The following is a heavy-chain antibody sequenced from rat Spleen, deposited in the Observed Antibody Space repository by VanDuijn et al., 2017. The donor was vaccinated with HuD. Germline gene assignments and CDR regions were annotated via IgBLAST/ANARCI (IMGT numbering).Heavy chain of an antibody. Sequence: EVQLVESGGGLVQPGRSLKLSCAASGFIFSDHYVAWVRQAPTKGLEWVATINYDGRSTFYRDSVRDRFTISRDNAKSTLYLQIDSLKSEDTATYYCAKDKGEYNNLFDYWGQGVMVTVTS. V-gene: IGHV5-29*01. CDR2: INYDGRST. J-gene: IGHJ2*01. CDR3: AKDKGEYNNLFDY. D-gene: IGHD1-10*01. CDR1: GFIFSDHY.